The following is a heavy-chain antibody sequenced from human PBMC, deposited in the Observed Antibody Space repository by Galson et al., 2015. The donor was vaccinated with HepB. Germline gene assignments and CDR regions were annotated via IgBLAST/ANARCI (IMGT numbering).Heavy chain of an antibody. CDR3: AKEMSSWYDYYYYYGMDV. CDR1: GFTFSSYG. D-gene: IGHD6-13*01. V-gene: IGHV3-30*18. CDR2: ISYDGSNK. Sequence: SLRLSCAASGFTFSSYGMHWVRQAPGKGLEWVAVISYDGSNKYYADSVKGRFTISRDNSKNTLYLQMNSLRAEDTAVYYCAKEMSSWYDYYYYYGMDVWGQGTTVTVSS. J-gene: IGHJ6*02.